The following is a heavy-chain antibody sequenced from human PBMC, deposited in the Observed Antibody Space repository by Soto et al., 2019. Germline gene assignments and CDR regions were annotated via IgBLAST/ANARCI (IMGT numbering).Heavy chain of an antibody. CDR3: ATRATGRVY. Sequence: QVQLQESGPGLVKPAGTLSLTCAVSGVSIGSHDWWTWVRQPPGKGLEWIGESHQSGNTHYNSSLESRVTISRDKSKNHFSLQLSSVTVADTAVYYCATRATGRVYWGQGTLVTVSS. V-gene: IGHV4-4*02. CDR1: GVSIGSHDW. CDR2: SHQSGNT. J-gene: IGHJ4*02. D-gene: IGHD5-12*01.